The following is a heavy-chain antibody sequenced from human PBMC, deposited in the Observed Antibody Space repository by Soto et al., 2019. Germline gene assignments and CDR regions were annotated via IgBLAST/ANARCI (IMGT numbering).Heavy chain of an antibody. J-gene: IGHJ6*02. CDR3: ARRVYCSSTSCYSGYYYYYGVDV. CDR1: GGSISSSSYY. Sequence: SETLSLTCTVSGGSISSSSYYWGWIREPPGKGLEWIGSIYYSGSTYYNPSLKSRVTISVDTSKNQFSLKLSSVTAADTAVYYCARRVYCSSTSCYSGYYYYYGVDVWGQGTTVTVSS. CDR2: IYYSGST. V-gene: IGHV4-39*01. D-gene: IGHD2-2*01.